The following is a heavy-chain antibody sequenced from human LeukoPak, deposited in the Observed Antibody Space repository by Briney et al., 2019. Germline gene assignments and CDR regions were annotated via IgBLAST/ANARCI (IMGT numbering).Heavy chain of an antibody. CDR1: GFTFSSYS. D-gene: IGHD6-19*01. CDR2: ITGSSSTI. Sequence: GGSLRLSCAASGFTFSSYSMNWVRQAPGKGLEWVSYITGSSSTIYYADSVKGRFTISRDNAKNSLYLQMNSLRAEDTAVYYCARRGASSGGLDYWGQGTLVTVSS. CDR3: ARRGASSGGLDY. V-gene: IGHV3-48*01. J-gene: IGHJ4*02.